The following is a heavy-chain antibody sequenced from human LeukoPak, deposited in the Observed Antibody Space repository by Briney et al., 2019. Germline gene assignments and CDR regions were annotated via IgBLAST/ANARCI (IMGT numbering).Heavy chain of an antibody. CDR1: GGSISSGGYS. V-gene: IGHV4-30-2*01. J-gene: IGHJ4*02. Sequence: SQTLSLTCAVSGGSISSGGYSWSWIRQPPGKGLEWIGYIYHSGSTYYNPSLKSRVTISVDRSKNQFSLKLSSVTAAGTAVYYCARVMASGYSYGYFDYWGQGTLVTVSS. CDR2: IYHSGST. CDR3: ARVMASGYSYGYFDY. D-gene: IGHD5-18*01.